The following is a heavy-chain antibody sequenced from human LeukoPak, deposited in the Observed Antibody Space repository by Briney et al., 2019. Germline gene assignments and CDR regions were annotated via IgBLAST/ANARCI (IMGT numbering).Heavy chain of an antibody. J-gene: IGHJ4*02. CDR1: GISLSNYA. CDR3: AKDALHDY. CDR2: ISGSGGST. Sequence: GGSLRLSCVVSGISLSNYAMTWVRQAPGKGLEWVSAISGSGGSTYYANSVKGRFTISRDNSKNTLYLQMNSLRAEDTAVYYCAKDALHDYWGQGTLVTVSS. V-gene: IGHV3-23*01.